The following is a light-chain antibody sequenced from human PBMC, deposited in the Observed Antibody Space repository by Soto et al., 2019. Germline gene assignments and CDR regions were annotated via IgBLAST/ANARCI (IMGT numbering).Light chain of an antibody. CDR3: QTYDNSLNAYV. J-gene: IGLJ1*01. Sequence: QSVLTQPPSVSGAPGQRVTISCTGSGSTIGPAYDVHWYQQFPGTAPKVLIYGNTNRPSGVPDRFSGSKSGTSASLAITGLQAEDEADYYCQTYDNSLNAYVFGTGTKVTVL. CDR2: GNT. CDR1: GSTIGPAYD. V-gene: IGLV1-40*01.